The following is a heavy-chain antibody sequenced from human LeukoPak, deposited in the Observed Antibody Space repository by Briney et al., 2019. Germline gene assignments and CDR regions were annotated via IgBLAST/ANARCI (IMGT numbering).Heavy chain of an antibody. CDR1: GFTFSSYG. D-gene: IGHD3-22*01. CDR3: ARQGSVDVSSGYPIDAFDI. V-gene: IGHV3-30*02. Sequence: GGSLRLSCAASGFTFSSYGMHWVRQAPGKGLEWVAFIRCDGSNKYYADSVKGRFTISRDNSKNTLYLQMKRLRAEDTAVYYCARQGSVDVSSGYPIDAFDIWGQGTMVTVSS. J-gene: IGHJ3*02. CDR2: IRCDGSNK.